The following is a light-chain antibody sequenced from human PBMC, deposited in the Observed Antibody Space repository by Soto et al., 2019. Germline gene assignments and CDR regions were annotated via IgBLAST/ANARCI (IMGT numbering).Light chain of an antibody. CDR3: QQYNSFPLT. CDR2: AAS. Sequence: IQLTQSPSSLSASVGDRVTITCRASQGISSHLAWYQQRPGKAPNLLIYAASTLQSGVPSRFSGSGYGTDFTLTISSLQPGDFATYFCQQYNSFPLTFGGGTKVEVK. CDR1: QGISSH. J-gene: IGKJ4*01. V-gene: IGKV1-9*01.